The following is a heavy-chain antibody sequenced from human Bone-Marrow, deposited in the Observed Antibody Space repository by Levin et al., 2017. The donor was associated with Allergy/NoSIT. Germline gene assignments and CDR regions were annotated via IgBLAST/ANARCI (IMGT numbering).Heavy chain of an antibody. V-gene: IGHV3-23*01. CDR1: GFTFSSYA. CDR3: AKDFRIAVAGTPPTGY. Sequence: GGSLRLSCAASGFTFSSYAMSWVRQAPGKGLEWVSAISGSGGSTYYADSVKGRFTISRDNSKNTLYLQMNSLRAEDTAVYYCAKDFRIAVAGTPPTGYWGQGTLVTVSS. D-gene: IGHD6-19*01. CDR2: ISGSGGST. J-gene: IGHJ4*02.